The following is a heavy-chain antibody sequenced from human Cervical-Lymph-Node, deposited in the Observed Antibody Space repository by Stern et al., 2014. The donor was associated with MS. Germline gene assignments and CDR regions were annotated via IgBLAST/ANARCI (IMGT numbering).Heavy chain of an antibody. V-gene: IGHV3-30-3*01. CDR2: TSDDGTSR. Sequence: VQLVESGGGVVQPGRSLRLSCAASAFSFRDYALHWVRHAPGPGLEWLAVTSDDGTSRHYADSVQGRFITSRVNVDITLYLQLHILRAEDTAPYYCERDRLPYDGGPFDLWGQGTMVIVSS. CDR1: AFSFRDYA. CDR3: ERDRLPYDGGPFDL. J-gene: IGHJ3*01. D-gene: IGHD3-22*01.